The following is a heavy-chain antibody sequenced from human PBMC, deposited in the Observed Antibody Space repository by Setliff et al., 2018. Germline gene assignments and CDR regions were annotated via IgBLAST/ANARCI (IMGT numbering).Heavy chain of an antibody. J-gene: IGHJ4*02. CDR1: GDSIFDNY. Sequence: PSETLSLTCSVSGDSIFDNYWSWIRQSPGRGLEWIAYISYTGSTNYNPSLKSRVTISLDTSKNHFSLNLSFVTAADTAVYYCARHPSSGSYYGGSIFYFDDWGPGILVTV. CDR3: ARHPSSGSYYGGSIFYFDD. CDR2: ISYTGST. V-gene: IGHV4-59*08. D-gene: IGHD1-26*01.